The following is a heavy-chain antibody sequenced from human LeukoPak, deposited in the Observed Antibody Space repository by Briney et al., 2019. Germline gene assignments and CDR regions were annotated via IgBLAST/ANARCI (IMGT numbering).Heavy chain of an antibody. CDR1: GFIFSSYT. D-gene: IGHD3-10*01. CDR2: ISGSSGYI. J-gene: IGHJ3*02. Sequence: PGGSLRLSCAASGFIFSSYTMSWIRQAPGKGLEWVSSISGSSGYIYYADSMKGRITISRDNAKNSLYLQMNSLRVEDTAVYYCAKDTHQGSPYLSTNDAFDIWGQGTMVTVSS. CDR3: AKDTHQGSPYLSTNDAFDI. V-gene: IGHV3-21*06.